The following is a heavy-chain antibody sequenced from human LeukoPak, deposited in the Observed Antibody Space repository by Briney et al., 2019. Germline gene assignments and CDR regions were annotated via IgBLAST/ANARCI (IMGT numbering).Heavy chain of an antibody. V-gene: IGHV3-33*01. Sequence: VGSLRLSCAASGFTFSSYGMHWVRQAPGKGLEWVAVIWYDGSNKYYADSVKGRFTISRDNSKNTLYLQMNSLRAEDTAVYYCARGKDSSSWYYFDYWGQGTLVTVSS. D-gene: IGHD6-13*01. CDR3: ARGKDSSSWYYFDY. J-gene: IGHJ4*02. CDR1: GFTFSSYG. CDR2: IWYDGSNK.